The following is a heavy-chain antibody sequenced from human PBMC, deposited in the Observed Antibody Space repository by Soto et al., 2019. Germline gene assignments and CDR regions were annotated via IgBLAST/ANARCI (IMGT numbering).Heavy chain of an antibody. Sequence: GASVKVSCKASGYTFTGYYMHWVRQAPGQGLEWMGWINPNSGGTNYAQKFQGWVTMTRDTSVSTAYMELSRLRSDDTAVYYCARDEVSYDSSGYSGYYGMDVWGQGTTVTVS. CDR2: INPNSGGT. V-gene: IGHV1-2*04. D-gene: IGHD3-22*01. J-gene: IGHJ6*02. CDR3: ARDEVSYDSSGYSGYYGMDV. CDR1: GYTFTGYY.